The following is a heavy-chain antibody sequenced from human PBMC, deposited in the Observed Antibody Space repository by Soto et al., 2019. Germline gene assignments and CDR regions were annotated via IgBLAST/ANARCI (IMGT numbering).Heavy chain of an antibody. J-gene: IGHJ4*02. CDR1: GFSLRSNW. CDR2: IDHGGSGT. CDR3: TTVFED. V-gene: IGHV3-74*01. Sequence: EVQLVESGGGLVQPGGSLRLSCTASGFSLRSNWIHWVRQAPGRGLVWVSRIDHGGSGTSYADSVRGRFTISRDDAKNTVYLQMDSLRSEDTAIYYCTTVFEDWGQGTPVTVSS.